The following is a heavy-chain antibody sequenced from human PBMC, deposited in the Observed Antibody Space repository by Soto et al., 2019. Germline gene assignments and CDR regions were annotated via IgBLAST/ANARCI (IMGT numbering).Heavy chain of an antibody. J-gene: IGHJ3*01. V-gene: IGHV4-39*01. D-gene: IGHD2-15*01. Sequence: QLQLRESGPGLVKPSETLSLSCTVASGSIRSSDYCWGWIRPPPGKGLEWIATICYSDTFNNPSLKSRVTISVDTSKNQFSLKLSSVTAADTALYFCARTLNQWYWAFAVWGEGTVVTV. CDR3: ARTLNQWYWAFAV. CDR1: SGSIRSSDYC. CDR2: ICYSDT.